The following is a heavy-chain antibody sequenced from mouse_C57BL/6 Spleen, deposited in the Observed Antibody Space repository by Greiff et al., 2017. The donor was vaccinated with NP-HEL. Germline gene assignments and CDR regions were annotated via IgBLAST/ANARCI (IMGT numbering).Heavy chain of an antibody. CDR2: ISSGSSTI. CDR3: ARFGYYAMDY. Sequence: EVKVEESGGGLVKPGGSLKLSCAASGFTFSDYGMHWVRQAPEKGLEWVAYISSGSSTIYYADTVKGRFTISRDNPKSTLFLQMTSLRSEDTAMYYCARFGYYAMDYWGQGTSVTVSS. J-gene: IGHJ4*01. CDR1: GFTFSDYG. V-gene: IGHV5-17*01.